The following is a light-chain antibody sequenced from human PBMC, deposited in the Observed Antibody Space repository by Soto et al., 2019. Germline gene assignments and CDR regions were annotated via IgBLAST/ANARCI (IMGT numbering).Light chain of an antibody. Sequence: QAVLTQPPSVSGAPGQRVTISCTGSSSNIGAGYDVHWYQQLPGTAPKLLIYDNSNRPSGVPDRLSGSKSGTSASLAITGLQAEDEADYYCPCYDNSLGAWVFGGGTKVTVL. CDR2: DNS. J-gene: IGLJ3*02. CDR1: SSNIGAGYD. CDR3: PCYDNSLGAWV. V-gene: IGLV1-40*01.